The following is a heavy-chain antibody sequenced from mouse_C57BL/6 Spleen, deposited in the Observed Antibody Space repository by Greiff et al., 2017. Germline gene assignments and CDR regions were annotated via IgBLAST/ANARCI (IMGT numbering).Heavy chain of an antibody. CDR2: IYPGSGST. D-gene: IGHD1-1*01. CDR1: GYTFTSYW. V-gene: IGHV1-55*01. Sequence: QVQLQQSGAELVKPGASVKMSCKASGYTFTSYWITWVKQRPGQGLEWIGDIYPGSGSTNYNEKFKSKATLTVDTSSSTAYMQLSSLTSEDSAVYYCARELENYGYFDYWGQGTTLTVS. CDR3: ARELENYGYFDY. J-gene: IGHJ2*01.